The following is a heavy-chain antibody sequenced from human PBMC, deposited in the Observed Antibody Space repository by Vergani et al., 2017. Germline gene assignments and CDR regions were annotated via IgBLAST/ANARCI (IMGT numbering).Heavy chain of an antibody. Sequence: EVQLVESGGGLIQPGGSLRLSCAASGFTVSSNYMSWVRQAPGKGLEWVSVIDSGGSTYYADSVKGRVTISRNNSKNTLYLRMNSLRAEDTAVYYCARDPPGRGYGGQGALVTVCS. CDR1: GFTVSSNY. CDR3: ARDPPGRGY. CDR2: IDSGGST. V-gene: IGHV3-53*01. J-gene: IGHJ4*02. D-gene: IGHD2-15*01.